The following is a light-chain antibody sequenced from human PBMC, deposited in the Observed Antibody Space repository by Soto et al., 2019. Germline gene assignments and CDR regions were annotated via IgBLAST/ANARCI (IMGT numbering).Light chain of an antibody. Sequence: SYELTQAPSVSVSPGQTARITCSGDALPKQYAYWYQQKPGQAPLLVIYKDTERPSGIPERFSGSSSGTTVTLTISGVQAEDEADYYCQSADSSGTYVVFGGGTKLTVL. CDR1: ALPKQY. V-gene: IGLV3-25*02. CDR2: KDT. J-gene: IGLJ2*01. CDR3: QSADSSGTYVV.